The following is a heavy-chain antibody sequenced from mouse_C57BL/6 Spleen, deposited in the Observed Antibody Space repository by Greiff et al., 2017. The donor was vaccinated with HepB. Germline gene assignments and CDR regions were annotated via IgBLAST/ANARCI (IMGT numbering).Heavy chain of an antibody. CDR3: ASYGGNYEDYAMDY. V-gene: IGHV1-52*01. Sequence: QVQLQQPGAELGRPGSSVKLSCKASGYTFTSYWMHWVKQRPIQGLEWIGNIDPSDSETHYNQKFKDKATLTVDKSSSTAYMQLSSLTSEDSAVYYCASYGGNYEDYAMDYWGLGTSVTVSS. J-gene: IGHJ4*01. CDR1: GYTFTSYW. CDR2: IDPSDSET. D-gene: IGHD1-1*02.